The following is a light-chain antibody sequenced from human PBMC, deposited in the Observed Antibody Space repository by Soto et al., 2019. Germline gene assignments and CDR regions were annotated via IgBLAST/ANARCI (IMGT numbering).Light chain of an antibody. CDR1: QSVAGN. V-gene: IGKV3-15*01. CDR2: GVS. CDR3: QQSNNWPPLT. J-gene: IGKJ4*01. Sequence: EIVMTQSPATLSVSPGETATLSCRASQSVAGNLAWYQQKPGQPLRLLIYGVSTRATGVPARFSGSGSETDFSLTISSLQIEDFALYYCQQSNNWPPLTFGGGTKV.